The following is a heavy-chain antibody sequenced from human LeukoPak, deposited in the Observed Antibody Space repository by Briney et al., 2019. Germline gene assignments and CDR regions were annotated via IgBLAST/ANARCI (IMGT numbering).Heavy chain of an antibody. CDR1: GFTFSSYS. CDR3: ARDHRPGYSSGWPPIDY. CDR2: ISSSSYI. V-gene: IGHV3-21*01. D-gene: IGHD6-19*01. Sequence: GGSLRLSCAASGFTFSSYSMTWVRQAPGKGLEWVSSISSSSYIYYADSVKGRFTISRDNAKNSLYLQMNSLRAEDTAVYYCARDHRPGYSSGWPPIDYWGQGTLVTVSS. J-gene: IGHJ4*02.